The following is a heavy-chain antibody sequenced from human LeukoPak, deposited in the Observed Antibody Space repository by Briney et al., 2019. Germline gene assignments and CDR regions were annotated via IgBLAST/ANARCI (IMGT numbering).Heavy chain of an antibody. CDR1: GGSISSSSYY. J-gene: IGHJ6*03. CDR2: IYYSGST. D-gene: IGHD4-17*01. V-gene: IGHV4-39*01. Sequence: SETLSLTCTVSGGSISSSSYYWGWIRQPPGKGLEWIGSIYYSGSTYYNPSLKSRVTISVDTSKNQFSLKLSSVTAADTAVYYCARQGYGDYVLLPYYYYYYYMDVWGKGTTVTISS. CDR3: ARQGYGDYVLLPYYYYYYYMDV.